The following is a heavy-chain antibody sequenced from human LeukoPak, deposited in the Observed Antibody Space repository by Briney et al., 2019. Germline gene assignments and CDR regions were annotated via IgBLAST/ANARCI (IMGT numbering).Heavy chain of an antibody. CDR2: IYYSGST. J-gene: IGHJ4*02. CDR1: GGSISSYY. V-gene: IGHV4-59*01. D-gene: IGHD2-2*01. Sequence: SETLSLTCTVSGGSISSYYWSWIRQPPGKGLEWIGYIYYSGSTNYNPSLKSRVTISVDTSKNQFSLKLSSVTAADTAVYYCARALVVVPAATYYFDYWGQGTLVSVSS. CDR3: ARALVVVPAATYYFDY.